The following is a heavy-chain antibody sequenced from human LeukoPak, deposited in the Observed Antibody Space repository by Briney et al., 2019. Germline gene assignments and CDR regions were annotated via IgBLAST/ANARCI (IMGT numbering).Heavy chain of an antibody. CDR1: GGSISSYY. CDR3: ATNDGSGSYYGGGDY. J-gene: IGHJ4*02. CDR2: IYTSGST. V-gene: IGHV4-4*09. D-gene: IGHD1-26*01. Sequence: SETLSLTCTVSGGSISSYYWSWIRQPPGKGLEWIGRIYTSGSTNYNPSLKSRVTISVDTSKNQFSLKLSSVTAADTAVYYCATNDGSGSYYGGGDYWGQGTLVTVSS.